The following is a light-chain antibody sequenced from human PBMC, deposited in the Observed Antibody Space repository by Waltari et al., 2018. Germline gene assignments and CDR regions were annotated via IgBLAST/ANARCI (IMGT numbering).Light chain of an antibody. CDR1: QNINSW. CDR3: QQYRTNPWA. Sequence: DIQMTQSPSTLSASVGDRVTLTCRASQNINSWLDWYQQKPGMATKLLISKAFTLESGVPSRFSGSGSGTEFTLTIGSLQPDDLATYYCQQYRTNPWAFGQGTNV. J-gene: IGKJ1*01. CDR2: KAF. V-gene: IGKV1-5*03.